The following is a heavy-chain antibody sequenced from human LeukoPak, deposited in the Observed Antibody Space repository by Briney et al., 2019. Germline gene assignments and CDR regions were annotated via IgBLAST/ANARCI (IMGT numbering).Heavy chain of an antibody. CDR1: GFTFSSYS. Sequence: GGSLSLSCAASGFTFSSYSMSWVRQAPGKGLEWVSSIASSSSYIYYADSVKGRFTISRDNAKNSLFLQMNSLRAEDSAVYYCARDHKISYYDSSGYYDYWGQGTLVTVSS. CDR3: ARDHKISYYDSSGYYDY. CDR2: IASSSSYI. J-gene: IGHJ4*02. V-gene: IGHV3-21*01. D-gene: IGHD3-22*01.